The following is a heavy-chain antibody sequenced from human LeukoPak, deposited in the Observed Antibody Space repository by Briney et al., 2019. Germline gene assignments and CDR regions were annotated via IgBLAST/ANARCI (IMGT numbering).Heavy chain of an antibody. CDR1: GYTFTSYA. V-gene: IGHV1-3*01. J-gene: IGHJ6*02. CDR2: INAGNGNT. CDR3: ARDHGPPLYYYGMGV. Sequence: ASVKVSCKASGYTFTSYAMHWVRQAPGQRLEWMGWINAGNGNTKYSQKFQGRVTITRDTSASTAYMELSSLRSEDTAVYYCARDHGPPLYYYGMGVWGQGTTVTVSS.